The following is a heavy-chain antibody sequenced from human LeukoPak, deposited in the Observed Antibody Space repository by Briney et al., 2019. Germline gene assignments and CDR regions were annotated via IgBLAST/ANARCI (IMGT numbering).Heavy chain of an antibody. Sequence: SETLSLTCAVYGGSFSGYYWSWIRQPPGKGLEWIGEINHRGSTNYNPSLKSRVTISVDTSKNQLSLKLSSVTAADTAVYYCARGPSNGYYYMFDYWGQGTLVTVSS. D-gene: IGHD3-22*01. CDR1: GGSFSGYY. V-gene: IGHV4-34*01. J-gene: IGHJ4*02. CDR2: INHRGST. CDR3: ARGPSNGYYYMFDY.